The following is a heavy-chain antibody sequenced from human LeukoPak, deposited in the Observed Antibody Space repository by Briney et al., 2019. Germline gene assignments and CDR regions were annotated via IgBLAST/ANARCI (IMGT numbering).Heavy chain of an antibody. V-gene: IGHV4-39*01. CDR3: ARLISSSWYHEVLLGRDY. CDR1: GGSIRSSSYY. CDR2: IYYSGST. D-gene: IGHD6-13*01. Sequence: SETLSLTCTVSGGSIRSSSYYWGWIRQSPGKGLEWIGYIYYSGSTYYNPSLKSRVTISVDTSKNQFSLKLSSVTAADTAVYYCARLISSSWYHEVLLGRDYWGQGTLVTVSS. J-gene: IGHJ4*02.